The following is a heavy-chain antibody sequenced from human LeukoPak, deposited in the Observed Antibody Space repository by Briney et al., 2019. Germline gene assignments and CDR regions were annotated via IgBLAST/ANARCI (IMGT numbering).Heavy chain of an antibody. D-gene: IGHD6-13*01. CDR2: IYYSGYT. V-gene: IGHV4-59*12. CDR3: ARLTSSWYQDWYFDL. J-gene: IGHJ2*01. CDR1: GGSFSSYC. Sequence: SETLSLTCAVYGGSFSSYCWSWIRQPPGKGLKWIGNIYYSGYTTYSPSLRSRVTISVDTSKNQFSLKLSSVTAADTAFYYCARLTSSWYQDWYFDLWGRGTLVTVSS.